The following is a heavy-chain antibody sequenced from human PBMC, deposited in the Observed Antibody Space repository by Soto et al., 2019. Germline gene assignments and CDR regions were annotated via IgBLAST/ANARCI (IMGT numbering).Heavy chain of an antibody. V-gene: IGHV6-1*01. CDR2: TYYRSEWYS. CDR1: GDSVFSNSAA. D-gene: IGHD3-10*01. CDR3: ARGNEVLWFGERQRPYYYGMDV. Sequence: PSQTLSLTCAISGDSVFSNSAAWNWIRQSPSRGLEWLGRTYYRSEWYSDYAVSVKSRITINPDTSKNQFSVQLNSVTPEDTAVYYCARGNEVLWFGERQRPYYYGMDVWGQGTTVTVSS. J-gene: IGHJ6*02.